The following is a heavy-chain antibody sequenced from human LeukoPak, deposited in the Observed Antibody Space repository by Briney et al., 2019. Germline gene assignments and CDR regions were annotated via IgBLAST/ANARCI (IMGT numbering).Heavy chain of an antibody. CDR2: IYYSGST. V-gene: IGHV4-59*01. J-gene: IGHJ4*02. CDR1: GGSISSYY. D-gene: IGHD6-13*01. Sequence: SETLSLTCTVSGGSISSYYWTWIRQPPGNGLEWIGYIYYSGSTNYNPSLKSRVTISADTSKNQFSLKLSSVTAADTAVYYCARGREYSSSWYALGYWGQGTLVTVSS. CDR3: ARGREYSSSWYALGY.